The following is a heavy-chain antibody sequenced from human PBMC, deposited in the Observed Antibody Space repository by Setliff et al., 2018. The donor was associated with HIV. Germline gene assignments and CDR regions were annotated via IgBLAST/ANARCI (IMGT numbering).Heavy chain of an antibody. CDR2: ISTYSDET. CDR3: ARDVEHMMDV. Sequence: ASVKVSCKPSGYTFTAYGLSWVRQAPGQGLEWMGWISTYSDETSYAQKLQGRVTMTTDTSASTAYMELRRLRFDDTAVYYCARDVEHMMDVWGQGTTVTVSS. V-gene: IGHV1-18*01. J-gene: IGHJ6*02. CDR1: GYTFTAYG.